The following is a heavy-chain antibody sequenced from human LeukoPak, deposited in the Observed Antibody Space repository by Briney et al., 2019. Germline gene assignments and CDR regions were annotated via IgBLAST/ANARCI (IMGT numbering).Heavy chain of an antibody. D-gene: IGHD2-15*01. CDR3: ARVDCSGGSCYSDSYWYFDL. CDR1: GGSFSGYY. V-gene: IGHV4-34*01. J-gene: IGHJ2*01. CDR2: INHSGST. Sequence: SETLSLTCAVYGGSFSGYYWSWIRQPPGKGLEWIGEINHSGSTNYNPSLKSRVTISVDRSKNQFSLKLSSVTAADTAVYYCARVDCSGGSCYSDSYWYFDLWGRGTLVTVSS.